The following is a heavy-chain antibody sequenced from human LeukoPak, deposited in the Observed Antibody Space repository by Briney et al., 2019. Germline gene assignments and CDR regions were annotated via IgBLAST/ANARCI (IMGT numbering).Heavy chain of an antibody. D-gene: IGHD3-22*01. Sequence: SETLSLTCAVSGYSISSGYYWGWIRQPPGKGLEWIGNIYHSGNTYYNPSLKSRVTISVDTSKNQFSLKVNSVTAADTAVYYCARGARDYYDSSSYCKYFDYWGQGTLVTVSS. CDR2: IYHSGNT. J-gene: IGHJ4*02. CDR3: ARGARDYYDSSSYCKYFDY. CDR1: GYSISSGYY. V-gene: IGHV4-38-2*01.